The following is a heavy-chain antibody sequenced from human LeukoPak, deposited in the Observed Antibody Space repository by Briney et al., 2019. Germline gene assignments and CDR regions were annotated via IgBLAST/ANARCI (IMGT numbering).Heavy chain of an antibody. D-gene: IGHD1-20*01. CDR2: IWYDRSKK. V-gene: IGHV3-33*06. CDR3: TKGDNYKALYFDN. CDR1: GFRFSDFG. J-gene: IGHJ4*02. Sequence: GGSLRLSCAASGFRFSDFGMHWVRQAPGKGLEWVAVIWYDRSKKFYADSVEGRFTISSDNSKNTLFLQMNSLRDEDTAVYYCTKGDNYKALYFDNRGQGSLVTVTA.